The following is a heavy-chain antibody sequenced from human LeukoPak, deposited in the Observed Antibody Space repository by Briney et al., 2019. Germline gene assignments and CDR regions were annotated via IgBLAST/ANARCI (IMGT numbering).Heavy chain of an antibody. D-gene: IGHD3-10*01. CDR1: GFTFSSYS. CDR3: ARGSMVRGVIGAFDY. CDR2: ISSSSSTI. Sequence: HPGGSLRLSCAASGFTFSSYSMNWVRQAPGKGLEWVSYISSSSSTIYYADSVKGRFTISRDNAKNSLYLQMNSLRAEDTAVYYCARGSMVRGVIGAFDYWGQGTLVTVSS. V-gene: IGHV3-48*04. J-gene: IGHJ4*02.